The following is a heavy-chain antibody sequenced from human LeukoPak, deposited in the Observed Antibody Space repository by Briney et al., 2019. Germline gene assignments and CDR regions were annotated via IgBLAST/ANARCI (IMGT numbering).Heavy chain of an antibody. D-gene: IGHD2-15*01. V-gene: IGHV1-2*02. J-gene: IGHJ4*02. CDR2: INPNSGDT. Sequence: ASVKVSCKASGYTFTDYYIHWVRQAPGQGLEWMGWINPNSGDTNYAQKFQGRVTMTRDTSISTAYMELSRLRSDDTAVYYCARDLGVVVVAATYYYWGQGTLVTVSS. CDR1: GYTFTDYY. CDR3: ARDLGVVVVAATYYY.